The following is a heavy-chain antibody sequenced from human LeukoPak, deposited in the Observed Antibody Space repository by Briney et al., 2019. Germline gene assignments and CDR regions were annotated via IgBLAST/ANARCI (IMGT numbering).Heavy chain of an antibody. D-gene: IGHD5-12*01. CDR1: GFHFRSYW. V-gene: IGHV3-74*01. Sequence: PGGSLRLSCTASGFHFRSYWMHWVRQAPGKGLVWVTRINSDGNSLSYADSVQGRFTISRDNVRNTVYLQMNRLRVDDTAVYYCARGKGEWLRFIGTDYWGQGTLVTVSS. J-gene: IGHJ4*02. CDR2: INSDGNSL. CDR3: ARGKGEWLRFIGTDY.